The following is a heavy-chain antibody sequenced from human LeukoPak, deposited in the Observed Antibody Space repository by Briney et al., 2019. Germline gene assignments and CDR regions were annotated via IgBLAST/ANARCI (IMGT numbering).Heavy chain of an antibody. CDR2: IYYSGST. V-gene: IGHV4-39*07. CDR3: ARDNGSGSYYNKYFDY. D-gene: IGHD3-10*01. Sequence: TSETLSLTCTVSGDSVSSGSYYWGWIRRPPGKGLEWIGTIYYSGSTYYNPSLKSRVTISVDRSKNQFSLKLSSVTAADTAVYYCARDNGSGSYYNKYFDYWGQGTLVTVSS. CDR1: GDSVSSGSYY. J-gene: IGHJ4*02.